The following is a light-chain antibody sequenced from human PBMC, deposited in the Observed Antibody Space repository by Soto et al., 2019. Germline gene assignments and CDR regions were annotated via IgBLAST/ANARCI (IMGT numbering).Light chain of an antibody. V-gene: IGKV3-20*01. CDR3: QHRIT. CDR2: GAS. Sequence: EIVLTQSPGTLSLSPGERATLSCRASQSVSSSYLAWYQQKPGQAPRLLIYGASSRATGIPDRFSGSGSGTDFTLTISRLEPEDFAVYYCQHRITFGGGTKVDIK. CDR1: QSVSSSY. J-gene: IGKJ4*01.